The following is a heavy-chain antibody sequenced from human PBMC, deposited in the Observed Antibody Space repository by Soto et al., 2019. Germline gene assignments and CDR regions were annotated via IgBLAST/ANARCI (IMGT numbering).Heavy chain of an antibody. CDR1: GFTFGDYE. Sequence: VQLVESGGGLVQPGGSLRLSCAASGFTFGDYEMSWIRQAAGKGPEWVSGITWNSGKAAYADSVKGRFTISRDNAKNSLYLQMNSLRPEDTALYFCAKIRRSDYQGFDYWGRGTLVTVSS. CDR3: AKIRRSDYQGFDY. V-gene: IGHV3-9*01. CDR2: ITWNSGKA. J-gene: IGHJ4*02. D-gene: IGHD4-17*01.